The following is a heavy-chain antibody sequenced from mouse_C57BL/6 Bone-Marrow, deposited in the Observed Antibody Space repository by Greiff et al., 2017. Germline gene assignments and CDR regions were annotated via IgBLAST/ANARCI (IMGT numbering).Heavy chain of an antibody. Sequence: EVKLMESGAELVRPGASVKLSCTASGFNIKDDYMHWVKQRPEKGLEWIGWIDPENGDTEYASKFQGKATITADTSSNTAYLQLSILTSEDTAVYYCTTSFMTTVVVDYWGQGTTLTVSS. CDR1: GFNIKDDY. CDR2: IDPENGDT. D-gene: IGHD1-1*01. CDR3: TTSFMTTVVVDY. J-gene: IGHJ2*01. V-gene: IGHV14-4*01.